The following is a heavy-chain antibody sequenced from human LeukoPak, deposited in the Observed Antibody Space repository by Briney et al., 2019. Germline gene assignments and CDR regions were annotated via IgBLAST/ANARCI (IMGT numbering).Heavy chain of an antibody. CDR2: IKSKTDGGTT. J-gene: IGHJ4*02. V-gene: IGHV3-15*01. D-gene: IGHD3-3*01. CDR1: GFTFSNAW. CDR3: TTHDFWSGYGREDY. Sequence: GGSLRLSCAASGFTFSNAWMSWVCQAPGKGLEWVGRIKSKTDGGTTDYAAPVKGRFTISRDDSKNTLYLQMNSLKTEGTAVYYCTTHDFWSGYGREDYWGQGTLVTVSS.